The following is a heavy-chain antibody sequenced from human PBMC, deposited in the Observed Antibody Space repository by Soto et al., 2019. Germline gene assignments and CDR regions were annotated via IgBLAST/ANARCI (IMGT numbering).Heavy chain of an antibody. V-gene: IGHV4-39*01. D-gene: IGHD3-3*01. Sequence: SETLSLTCTVSGGSISSSSYYWGWIRQPPGKGLEWIGSIYYSGSTYYNPSLKSRVTISVDTSKNQFSLKLSSVTAADTAVYYWASKSNLEKELYFWEWFNHLESSYYGMDVWGQGTTVTVSS. CDR3: ASKSNLEKELYFWEWFNHLESSYYGMDV. CDR2: IYYSGST. J-gene: IGHJ6*02. CDR1: GGSISSSSYY.